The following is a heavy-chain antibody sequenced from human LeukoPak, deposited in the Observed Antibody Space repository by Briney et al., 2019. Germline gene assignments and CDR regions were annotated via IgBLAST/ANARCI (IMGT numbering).Heavy chain of an antibody. V-gene: IGHV3-30-3*01. CDR3: ARDRGNYDFWSGTTNYYYYGMDV. CDR2: ISYDGSNK. Sequence: QPGGSLRLSCAASGFTFSSYAMHWVRQAPGKGLEWVAVISYDGSNKHYADSVKGRFTISRDNSKNTLYLQMNSLRAEDTAVYYCARDRGNYDFWSGTTNYYYYGMDVWGQGTTVTVSS. D-gene: IGHD3-3*01. J-gene: IGHJ6*02. CDR1: GFTFSSYA.